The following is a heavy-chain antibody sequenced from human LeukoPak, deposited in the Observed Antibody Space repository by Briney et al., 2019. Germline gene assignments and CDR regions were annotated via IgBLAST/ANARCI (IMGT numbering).Heavy chain of an antibody. CDR3: ARDAGSSWPNWFDP. CDR2: ISAYNGNT. CDR1: GYTFTSYG. Sequence: GASVTVSCKASGYTFTSYGISWVRQAPGQGLEWMGWISAYNGNTNYAQKLQGRVTMTTDTSTSTAYMELRSLRSDDTAVYYCARDAGSSWPNWFDPWGQGTLVTVSS. V-gene: IGHV1-18*01. D-gene: IGHD6-13*01. J-gene: IGHJ5*02.